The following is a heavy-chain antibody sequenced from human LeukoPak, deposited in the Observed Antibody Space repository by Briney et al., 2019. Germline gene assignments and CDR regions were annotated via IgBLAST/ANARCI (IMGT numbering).Heavy chain of an antibody. Sequence: ASVKVSCKASGGTFSSYAISWVRQAPGQGLEWMGGIIPIFGTANYAQKFQGRVTITADKSTSTAYMELSSLRSEDTAVYYCASDLSSDYAFDIWGQGTMVTVSS. V-gene: IGHV1-69*06. CDR1: GGTFSSYA. CDR3: ASDLSSDYAFDI. CDR2: IIPIFGTA. J-gene: IGHJ3*02. D-gene: IGHD6-19*01.